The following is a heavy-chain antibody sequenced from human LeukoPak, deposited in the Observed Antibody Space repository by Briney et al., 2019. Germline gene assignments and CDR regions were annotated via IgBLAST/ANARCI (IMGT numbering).Heavy chain of an antibody. V-gene: IGHV1-69*13. D-gene: IGHD4-11*01. J-gene: IGHJ6*02. CDR1: GGTFISYA. CDR3: ARSWYQVTTFYYYGMDV. Sequence: SVKVSCKASGGTFISYAISWVRQAPGQGLEWMGGIIPIFGTANYAQKFQGRVTITADESTSTAYMELSSLRSEDTAVYYCARSWYQVTTFYYYGMDVWGQGTTVTVSS. CDR2: IIPIFGTA.